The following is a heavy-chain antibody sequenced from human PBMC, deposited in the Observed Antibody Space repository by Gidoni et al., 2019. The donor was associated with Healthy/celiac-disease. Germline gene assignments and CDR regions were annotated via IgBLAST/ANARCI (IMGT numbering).Heavy chain of an antibody. CDR2: IGTAGDT. V-gene: IGHV3-13*01. CDR1: GFTFSSYD. D-gene: IGHD3-3*01. J-gene: IGHJ4*02. Sequence: EVQLVEYGGGLVQPGGSMRLSCGAYGFTFSSYDMHWVRQATGKGLEWVSAIGTAGDTYYPGSVKGRFTISRENAKNSLYLQMNSLRAGDTAVYYCARGRILEDYFNYWGQGTLVTVSS. CDR3: ARGRILEDYFNY.